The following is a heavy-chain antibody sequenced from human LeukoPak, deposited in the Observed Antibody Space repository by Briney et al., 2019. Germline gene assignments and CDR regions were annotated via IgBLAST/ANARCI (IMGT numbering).Heavy chain of an antibody. J-gene: IGHJ4*02. D-gene: IGHD3-10*01. Sequence: GGSLRLSCADSGFTFSSYAMHCVRQAPGKGLEWVAVISYDGSNKYYADSVKGRFTISRDNSKNTLYLQMNSLRAEVTAVYYCAKERNYYGSGSSTDFDFWGQGTLVTVSS. V-gene: IGHV3-30-3*01. CDR3: AKERNYYGSGSSTDFDF. CDR1: GFTFSSYA. CDR2: ISYDGSNK.